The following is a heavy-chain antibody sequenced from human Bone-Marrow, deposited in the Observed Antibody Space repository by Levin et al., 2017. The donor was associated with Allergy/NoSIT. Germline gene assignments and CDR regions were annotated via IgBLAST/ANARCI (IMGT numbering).Heavy chain of an antibody. D-gene: IGHD6-13*01. CDR2: IYQSGST. Sequence: SETLSLTCAVSGYSISSGFYWAWIRQSPEKGLEWIGSIYQSGSTPSNPSLKSRVTISMDTSKNQFSLKLSSVTAADTAVSYCATRIAITERFYWGQGTLVTVSS. V-gene: IGHV4-38-2*01. CDR3: ATRIAITERFY. CDR1: GYSISSGFY. J-gene: IGHJ4*01.